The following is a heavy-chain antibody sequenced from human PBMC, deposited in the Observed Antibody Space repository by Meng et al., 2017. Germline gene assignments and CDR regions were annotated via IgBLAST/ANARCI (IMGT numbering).Heavy chain of an antibody. CDR3: ARDYDILTGYYIPFDY. Sequence: GGSLRLSCAASGFTFSSYSMNWVRQAPGKGLEGVSSISSSSSYIYYADSVKGRFTISRDNAKNSLYLQMNSLRAEDTAVSYCARDYDILTGYYIPFDYWGQGTLVTVSS. CDR2: ISSSSSYI. CDR1: GFTFSSYS. J-gene: IGHJ4*02. V-gene: IGHV3-21*01. D-gene: IGHD3-9*01.